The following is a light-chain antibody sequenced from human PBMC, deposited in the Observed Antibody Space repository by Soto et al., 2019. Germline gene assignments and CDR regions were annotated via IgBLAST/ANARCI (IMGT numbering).Light chain of an antibody. CDR1: QSLSGNY. CDR3: QQYGSSPPLT. CDR2: RAS. V-gene: IGKV3-20*01. Sequence: NVLTQSPGTLSLSPGQRSTLSCRASQSLSGNYLACYQQKPGQAPRVXLXRASIRATGISDRFSGSGSGTDFTLTISRLEHEDFAAHYCQQYGSSPPLTFGGGTKVDIK. J-gene: IGKJ4*01.